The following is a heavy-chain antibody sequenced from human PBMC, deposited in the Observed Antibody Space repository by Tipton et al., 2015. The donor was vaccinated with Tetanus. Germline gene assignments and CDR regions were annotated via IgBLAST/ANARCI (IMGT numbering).Heavy chain of an antibody. V-gene: IGHV3-30-3*01. J-gene: IGHJ4*02. CDR1: GFTFSSYA. D-gene: IGHD3-22*01. Sequence: QLVQSGGGVVQPGRSLRLSCAASGFTFSSYAMHWVRQAPGKGLEWVAVISYDGSNKYYADSVKGRFTISRDNSKNTLYLQMNSLRAEDTAVYYCARDLYYDSSGYSAILYYWGQGTLVTVSS. CDR2: ISYDGSNK. CDR3: ARDLYYDSSGYSAILYY.